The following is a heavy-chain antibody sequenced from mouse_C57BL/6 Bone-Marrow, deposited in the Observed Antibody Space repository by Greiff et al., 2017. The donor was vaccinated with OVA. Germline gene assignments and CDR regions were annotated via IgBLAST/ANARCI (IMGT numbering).Heavy chain of an antibody. J-gene: IGHJ3*01. D-gene: IGHD1-1*02. Sequence: EVQLQQSGAELVRPGASVKLSCTASGFNIKDYYMHWVKQRPEQGLEWIGRIDPEDGDTEYAPKFQGKATMTADTSSNTAYLQLSSLTSEDTAVYYCTTGGGSPWFAYWGQGTLVTVSA. CDR2: IDPEDGDT. CDR1: GFNIKDYY. V-gene: IGHV14-1*01. CDR3: TTGGGSPWFAY.